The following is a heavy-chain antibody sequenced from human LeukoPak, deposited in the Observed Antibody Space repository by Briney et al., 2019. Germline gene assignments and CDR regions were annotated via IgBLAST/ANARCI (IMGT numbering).Heavy chain of an antibody. CDR3: ARDLSSYYDSSGYDAFDI. CDR2: INGANGET. V-gene: IGHV1-3*01. CDR1: GYTFSAYV. J-gene: IGHJ3*02. Sequence: ASVKVSCKGSGYTFSAYVLHWVRQAPGQALEWMGWINGANGETRYSENFHGRVTISRDAAAKTSYMELSSLGPEDTAVYYCARDLSSYYDSSGYDAFDIWGQGTMVTVSS. D-gene: IGHD3-22*01.